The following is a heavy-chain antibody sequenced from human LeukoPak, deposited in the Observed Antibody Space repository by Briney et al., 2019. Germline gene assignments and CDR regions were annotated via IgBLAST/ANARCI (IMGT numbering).Heavy chain of an antibody. V-gene: IGHV3-48*01. Sequence: PGGSLRLSCAASGFTFSSYSMNWVRQAPGKGLEWVSYISSSSSTIYYADSVKGRFTISRDNAKNSLYLQMNSLRAEDTAVYYSARDDPLVEYFRHWGQGTLVTVSS. CDR1: GFTFSSYS. J-gene: IGHJ1*01. CDR3: ARDDPLVEYFRH. CDR2: ISSSSSTI. D-gene: IGHD6-6*01.